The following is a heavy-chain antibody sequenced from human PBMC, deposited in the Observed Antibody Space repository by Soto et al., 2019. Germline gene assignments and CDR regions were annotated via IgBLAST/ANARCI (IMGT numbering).Heavy chain of an antibody. CDR2: ISVSGGST. V-gene: IGHV3-23*01. Sequence: PGGSLRLSCAASGFTFSSYAMSWVRQAPLKGLEWVSAISVSGGSTYYADSVKGRFTISRDNSKNTLYLQMNSLRAEDTAVYYCAKHSHYDSSGHREYFQHWGQGTLVTVSS. J-gene: IGHJ1*01. CDR1: GFTFSSYA. CDR3: AKHSHYDSSGHREYFQH. D-gene: IGHD3-22*01.